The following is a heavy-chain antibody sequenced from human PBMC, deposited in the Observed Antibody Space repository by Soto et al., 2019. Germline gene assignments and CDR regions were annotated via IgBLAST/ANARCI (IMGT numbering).Heavy chain of an antibody. V-gene: IGHV1-18*01. CDR1: GYTFSNYG. Sequence: ASVKVSCKTSGYTFSNYGINWVRQAPGQGLEWVGWISAYNGNTNFAQKLQGRVSLTTDTSSTTAYMELRSLTSDDTAVYYCARDLVPGYTGFSDYWGQGTLVTSPQ. D-gene: IGHD5-12*01. CDR2: ISAYNGNT. J-gene: IGHJ4*02. CDR3: ARDLVPGYTGFSDY.